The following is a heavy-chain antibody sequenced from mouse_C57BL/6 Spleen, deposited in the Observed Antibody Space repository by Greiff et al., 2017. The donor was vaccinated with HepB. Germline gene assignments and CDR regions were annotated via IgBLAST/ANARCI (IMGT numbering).Heavy chain of an antibody. CDR3: ARGLLDY. Sequence: EVQLVESGGGLVKPGGSLKLSCAASGFTFSSYAMSWVRQTPEKRLEWVATISDGGSYTYYPDNVKGRFTISRDNAKNNLYLQMSHLKSEDTAMYYCARGLLDYWGQGTTLTVSS. CDR2: ISDGGSYT. CDR1: GFTFSSYA. J-gene: IGHJ2*01. V-gene: IGHV5-4*01.